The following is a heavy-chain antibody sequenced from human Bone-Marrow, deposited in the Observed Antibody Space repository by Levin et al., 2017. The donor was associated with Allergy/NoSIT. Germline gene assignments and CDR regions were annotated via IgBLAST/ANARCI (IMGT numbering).Heavy chain of an antibody. Sequence: GGSLRLSCAASGFNFASYGMNWVRQAPGKGLEWVSSISGTGRHIYLADALKGRFTISRDNAKNSLSLQMNNLRVEDTAVFYCAKDEGPFSSSFAFDCWGQGALVTVSS. CDR2: ISGTGRHI. CDR3: AKDEGPFSSSFAFDC. V-gene: IGHV3-21*01. J-gene: IGHJ4*02. CDR1: GFNFASYG. D-gene: IGHD2-2*01.